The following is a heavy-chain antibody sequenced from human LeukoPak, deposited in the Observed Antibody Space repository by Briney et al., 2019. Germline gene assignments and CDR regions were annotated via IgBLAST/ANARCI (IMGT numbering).Heavy chain of an antibody. CDR3: ASEGAAVAGDAFDI. CDR1: GFTFSNYA. CDR2: ISYHGNNK. J-gene: IGHJ3*02. V-gene: IGHV3-30*04. D-gene: IGHD6-19*01. Sequence: GGSLRLSCAASGFTFSNYAMHWVRQAPGKGLEWVTFISYHGNNKYYTDSVKGRFTISRDNSKNMPYLQMDSLRAEDTAVYYCASEGAAVAGDAFDIWGQGTMVTVSS.